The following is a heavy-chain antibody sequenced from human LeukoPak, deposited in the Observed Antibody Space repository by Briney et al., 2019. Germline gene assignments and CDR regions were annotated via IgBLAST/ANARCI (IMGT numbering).Heavy chain of an antibody. J-gene: IGHJ4*02. D-gene: IGHD6-6*01. V-gene: IGHV4-30-4*01. CDR3: ARAEQLGDFDY. CDR1: GGSISSGDYY. Sequence: PSETLSLTCTVSGGSISSGDYYWSWIRQPPGKGLEWIGYIYYSGSTYYNPSLKSRVTISVDTSKNQFSLKLSSVTAADTAVYYCARAEQLGDFDYWGQGTLVTVSS. CDR2: IYYSGST.